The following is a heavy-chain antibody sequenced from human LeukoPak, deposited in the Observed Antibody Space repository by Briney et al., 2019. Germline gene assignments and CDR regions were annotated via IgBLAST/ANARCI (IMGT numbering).Heavy chain of an antibody. CDR2: INPSGGST. CDR1: GYTFTSYY. J-gene: IGHJ4*02. Sequence: GASVKVSCKASGYTFTSYYMHWVRQAPGQGLEWMGIINPSGGSTSYAQKFQGRVTMTRDTSTSTVYMELSSLRSDDTAVYYCAREAPYSSSWYGGYYFDYWGQGTLVTVSS. D-gene: IGHD6-13*01. V-gene: IGHV1-46*01. CDR3: AREAPYSSSWYGGYYFDY.